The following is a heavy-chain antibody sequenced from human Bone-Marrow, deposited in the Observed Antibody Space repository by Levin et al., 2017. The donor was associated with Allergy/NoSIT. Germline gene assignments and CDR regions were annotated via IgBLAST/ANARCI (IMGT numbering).Heavy chain of an antibody. CDR3: ASFPTVTTTHATDY. CDR1: GGTFNSYT. J-gene: IGHJ4*02. V-gene: IGHV1-69*02. Sequence: ASVKVSCKTSGGTFNSYTISWVRQAPGQGLEWMGRIIPILGMANYPQKFQGRVTITADISSSTAYMDLSSLRSDDTAVYYCASFPTVTTTHATDYWGQGTLVTVSS. D-gene: IGHD4-11*01. CDR2: IIPILGMA.